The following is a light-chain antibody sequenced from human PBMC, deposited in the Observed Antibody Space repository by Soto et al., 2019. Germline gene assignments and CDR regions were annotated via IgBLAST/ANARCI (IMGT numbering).Light chain of an antibody. Sequence: EIQMPPSPSSLSASVGDRVTITCRASQGISKYLAWYQQKPGKVPKLLIYAASTLQSGVPSRFSGSGSGTDFTLTISSLQPEDVVTYYWQKYNSAPLTFGGGTKLEIK. CDR3: QKYNSAPLT. V-gene: IGKV1-27*01. CDR1: QGISKY. CDR2: AAS. J-gene: IGKJ4*01.